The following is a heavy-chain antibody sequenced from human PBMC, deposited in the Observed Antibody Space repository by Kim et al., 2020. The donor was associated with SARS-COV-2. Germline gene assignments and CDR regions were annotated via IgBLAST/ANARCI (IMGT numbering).Heavy chain of an antibody. V-gene: IGHV3-48*03. J-gene: IGHJ6*02. CDR2: ISSSGSTI. D-gene: IGHD3-10*01. CDR1: GFTFSSYE. Sequence: GGSLRLSCAASGFTFSSYEMNWVRQAPGKGLEWVSYISSSGSTIYYADSVKGRFTISRDNAKNSLYLQMNSLRAEDTAVYYCARGHGSGSYYIGYYYYGMDVWGQGTTVTVSS. CDR3: ARGHGSGSYYIGYYYYGMDV.